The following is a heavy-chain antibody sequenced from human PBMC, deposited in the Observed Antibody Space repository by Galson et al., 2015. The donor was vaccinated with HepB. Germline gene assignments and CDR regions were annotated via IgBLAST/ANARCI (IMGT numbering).Heavy chain of an antibody. J-gene: IGHJ4*02. Sequence: SVKVSCKASGGTFSSYAISWVRQAPGQGLEWMGGIIPIFGTANYAQKFQGRVTITADESTSTAYMELSSLRSEDTAVYYCVRDVMAAVAGTVEDYWGQGTLVTVSS. CDR2: IIPIFGTA. CDR3: VRDVMAAVAGTVEDY. D-gene: IGHD6-19*01. V-gene: IGHV1-69*13. CDR1: GGTFSSYA.